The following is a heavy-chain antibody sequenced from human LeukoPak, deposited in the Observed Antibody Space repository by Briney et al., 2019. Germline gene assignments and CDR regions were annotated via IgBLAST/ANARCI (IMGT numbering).Heavy chain of an antibody. CDR2: ISGSGSTI. CDR1: GFTFSDYY. Sequence: NPGGSLTLSCAASGFTFSDYYMSWIRQAPGKGLEWVSYISGSGSTIYYADSVKGRFTISRDKTKNSLYLQMNSLRAEDTAVYYCARLEAGRWLQKPLDYWGQGTLVTVSS. V-gene: IGHV3-11*04. D-gene: IGHD5-24*01. J-gene: IGHJ4*02. CDR3: ARLEAGRWLQKPLDY.